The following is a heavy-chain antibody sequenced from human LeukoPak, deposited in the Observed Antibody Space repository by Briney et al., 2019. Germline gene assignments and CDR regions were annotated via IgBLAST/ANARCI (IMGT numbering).Heavy chain of an antibody. Sequence: GGSLRLSCEASGFTFSSYAMTWVRQAPERGLEWVSAIGASGADTYYADSVKGRFTISRDNAENTLYLHMTSLGAEDTAVYFCARRPRDTSGYYLGAFEAWGQGTTVTVSS. CDR3: ARRPRDTSGYYLGAFEA. J-gene: IGHJ3*01. CDR1: GFTFSSYA. V-gene: IGHV3-23*01. D-gene: IGHD3-22*01. CDR2: IGASGADT.